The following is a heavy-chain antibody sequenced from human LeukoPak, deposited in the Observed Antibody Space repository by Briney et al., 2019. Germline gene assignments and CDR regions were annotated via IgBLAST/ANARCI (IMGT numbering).Heavy chain of an antibody. CDR1: GVFINSNTYS. D-gene: IGHD3-22*01. CDR2: ISYTGNT. CDR3: AIHFGYDDTSDYQGVPDH. V-gene: IGHV4-39*01. Sequence: PSETLSLTCAVSGVFINSNTYSWGSIGQPPGGGLEGIGTISYTGNTYYNSSLKSRLTISVDTSKTQFSLKLSSVTAADTAVYYCAIHFGYDDTSDYQGVPDHWGQGSLVTVSS. J-gene: IGHJ4*02.